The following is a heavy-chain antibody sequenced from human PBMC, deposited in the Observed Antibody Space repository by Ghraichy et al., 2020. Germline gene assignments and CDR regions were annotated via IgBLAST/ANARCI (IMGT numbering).Heavy chain of an antibody. D-gene: IGHD2-8*01. CDR1: GYTFTGYY. Sequence: ASVKVSCKASGYTFTGYYMHWVRQAPGQGLEWMGWINPNSGGTNYAQKFQGRVTMTRDTSISTAYMELSRLRSDDTAVYYCASMVGDCTSGVCFNWFDPWAHGTLVTVSS. J-gene: IGHJ5*02. V-gene: IGHV1-2*02. CDR3: ASMVGDCTSGVCFNWFDP. CDR2: INPNSGGT.